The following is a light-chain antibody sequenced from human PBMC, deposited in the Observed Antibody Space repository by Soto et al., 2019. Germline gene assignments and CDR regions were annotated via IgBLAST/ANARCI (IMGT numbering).Light chain of an antibody. Sequence: QSALTQPASVSGSPGQSITISCTGTSSDVGGYNFVSWYQQHPGKAPKLIISDVSNRPSGVSTRFSGSKSGNTASLTISGLQAEDEDDYYCSSYTSINTHVFGTGTKLTVL. CDR3: SSYTSINTHV. CDR1: SSDVGGYNF. CDR2: DVS. V-gene: IGLV2-14*01. J-gene: IGLJ1*01.